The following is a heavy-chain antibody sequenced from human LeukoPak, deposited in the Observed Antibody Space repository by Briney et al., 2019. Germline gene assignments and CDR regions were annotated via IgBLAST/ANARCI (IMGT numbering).Heavy chain of an antibody. CDR1: GGSFSGYY. J-gene: IGHJ6*03. CDR2: INHSGST. Sequence: PSETLSLTCAVYGGSFSGYYWNWIRQPPGEGLEWIGEINHSGSTNYNPSLKSRVTISVDTSKNQFSLKVNSVTAADTAVYYCARRCGAADGYNYDYYYYMDVWGRGTTVTVSS. V-gene: IGHV4-34*01. D-gene: IGHD5-24*01. CDR3: ARRCGAADGYNYDYYYYMDV.